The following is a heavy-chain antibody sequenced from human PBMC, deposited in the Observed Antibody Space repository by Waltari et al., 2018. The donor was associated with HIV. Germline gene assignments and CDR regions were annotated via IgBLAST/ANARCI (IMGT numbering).Heavy chain of an antibody. V-gene: IGHV4-30-4*01. CDR2: IYYSGST. Sequence: QVQLQESGPGLVKPSQTLSLTCTVSGGSLRSGDYYWSWIRQPPGKGLEWIGYIYYSGSTYYNPSLKSRVTISVDTSKNQFSLKLSSVTAADTAVYYCARVRGPYDSSGYFQYYFDYWGQGTLVTVSS. J-gene: IGHJ4*02. CDR1: GGSLRSGDYY. D-gene: IGHD3-22*01. CDR3: ARVRGPYDSSGYFQYYFDY.